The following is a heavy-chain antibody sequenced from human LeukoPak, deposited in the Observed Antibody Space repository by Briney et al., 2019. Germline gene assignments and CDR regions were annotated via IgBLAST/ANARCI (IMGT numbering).Heavy chain of an antibody. CDR1: GFTVSSNY. V-gene: IGHV3-66*02. CDR3: ARVIDGYNKD. Sequence: PGGSLRLSCAASGFTVSSNYMSWVRQAPGKGLEWISVIYSGGSTYYADSVKGRFTISRDNSKNTLYLQMNSLRAEDTAVYYCARVIDGYNKDWGQGTLVTVSS. CDR2: IYSGGST. D-gene: IGHD5-24*01. J-gene: IGHJ4*02.